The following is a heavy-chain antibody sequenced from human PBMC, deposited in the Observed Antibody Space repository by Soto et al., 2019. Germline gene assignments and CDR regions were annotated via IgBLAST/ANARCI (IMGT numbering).Heavy chain of an antibody. V-gene: IGHV3-66*01. Sequence: GSLRLSCAASGFTVSRNYMSWVRQAPGEGLEWVSVIYSGGNTYYADSVKGRFTISRDNSKNTLYLQMNSLRAEDTAVYYCARDRVAGPLDYWGQGTLVTVSS. CDR1: GFTVSRNY. CDR2: IYSGGNT. CDR3: ARDRVAGPLDY. D-gene: IGHD6-19*01. J-gene: IGHJ4*02.